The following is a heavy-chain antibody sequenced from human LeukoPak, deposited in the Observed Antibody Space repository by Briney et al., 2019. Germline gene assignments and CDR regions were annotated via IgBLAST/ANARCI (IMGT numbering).Heavy chain of an antibody. CDR1: AFTFNNYA. Sequence: GSLRLSCAASAFTFNNYAMSWVRQAPGMGLEWLSYVSGICGATYYEASVKGRFTISRDNSKNTVYLQMGSLRAEDTALYHCARADSNGWSNYWGQGTLVTVSS. V-gene: IGHV3-23*01. D-gene: IGHD6-19*01. CDR2: VSGICGAT. J-gene: IGHJ4*02. CDR3: ARADSNGWSNY.